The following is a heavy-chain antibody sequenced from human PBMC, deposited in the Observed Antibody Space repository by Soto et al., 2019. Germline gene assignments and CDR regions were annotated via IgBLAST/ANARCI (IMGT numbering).Heavy chain of an antibody. Sequence: SETLSLTCAVYGGSFSGYYWSWIRQPPGKGLEWIGEINHSGSTNYNPSLKSRVTISVDTSKNQFSLKLSSVTAADTAVYYCARAFLYYGSGSYYNSLDYWGQGALVTVSS. V-gene: IGHV4-34*01. J-gene: IGHJ4*02. D-gene: IGHD3-10*01. CDR3: ARAFLYYGSGSYYNSLDY. CDR1: GGSFSGYY. CDR2: INHSGST.